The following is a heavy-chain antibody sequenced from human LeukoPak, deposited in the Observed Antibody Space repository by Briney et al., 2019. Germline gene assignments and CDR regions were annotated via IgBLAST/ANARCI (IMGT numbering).Heavy chain of an antibody. CDR3: ARALYSYGYAESFDY. CDR1: GGSISSSSYY. D-gene: IGHD5-18*01. CDR2: IYYSGST. J-gene: IGHJ4*02. V-gene: IGHV4-39*07. Sequence: SETLSLTCTVSGGSISSSSYYWGWIRQPPGKGLEWIGSIYYSGSTYYNPSLKSRVTISVDTSKNQFSLKLSSVTAADTAVYYCARALYSYGYAESFDYWGQGTLVTVSS.